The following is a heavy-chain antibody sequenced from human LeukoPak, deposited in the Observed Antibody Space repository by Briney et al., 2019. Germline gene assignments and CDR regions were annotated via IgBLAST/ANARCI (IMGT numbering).Heavy chain of an antibody. J-gene: IGHJ6*03. CDR3: ASSTYGDYYMDV. D-gene: IGHD4-17*01. CDR1: GYIFTSYW. Sequence: PGASLQISCEGSGYIFTSYWIGWVRPLPGKGLERMGIIYPGDSDTRYSPSFQGQVTISADKSISTAYLQWSSLKASDTAMYYCASSTYGDYYMDVWGKGTTVTVSS. V-gene: IGHV5-51*01. CDR2: IYPGDSDT.